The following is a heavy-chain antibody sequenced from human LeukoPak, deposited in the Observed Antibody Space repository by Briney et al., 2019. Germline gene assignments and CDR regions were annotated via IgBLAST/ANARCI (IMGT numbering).Heavy chain of an antibody. CDR3: ARRPGIAVAGTDGNYYYCYYMDV. Sequence: GSLRLSCAASGFTFSSYSMNWVRQPPGKGLEWIGSIYYSGSTYYNPSLKSRVTISVDTSKNQFSLKLSSVTAADTAVYYCARRPGIAVAGTDGNYYYCYYMDVWGKGTTVTVSS. D-gene: IGHD6-19*01. V-gene: IGHV4-39*01. CDR1: GFTFSSYSMN. CDR2: IYYSGST. J-gene: IGHJ6*03.